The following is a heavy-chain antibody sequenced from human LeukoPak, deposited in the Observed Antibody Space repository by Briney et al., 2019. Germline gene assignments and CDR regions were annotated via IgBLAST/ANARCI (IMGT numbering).Heavy chain of an antibody. V-gene: IGHV3-7*03. J-gene: IGHJ6*02. CDR3: ARVYSNSPEYGMDV. D-gene: IGHD4-11*01. CDR2: IKEDGSEK. CDR1: GFTFSSYW. Sequence: PGGSLRLSCGASGFTFSSYWMSWVRQAPGKGLEWVANIKEDGSEKYYVDSVKGRFIISRDNAKNSLYLHMNDLRAEDTAVYYCARVYSNSPEYGMDVWGQGTTVTVS.